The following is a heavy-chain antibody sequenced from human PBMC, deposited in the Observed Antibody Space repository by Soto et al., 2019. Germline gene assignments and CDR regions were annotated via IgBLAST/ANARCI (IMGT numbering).Heavy chain of an antibody. D-gene: IGHD1-1*01. J-gene: IGHJ6*02. CDR1: GFTIGSYW. CDR3: ARYGYKHAMDV. V-gene: IGHV3-7*01. Sequence: PGGSLRLSCAASGFTIGSYWMSWVRQAPGKGLEWVANINQDGSEKYYVGSVKGRFTISRDNAKNSLYLQMSSLRAEDAAVYYCARYGYKHAMDVWGQGTTVTVSS. CDR2: INQDGSEK.